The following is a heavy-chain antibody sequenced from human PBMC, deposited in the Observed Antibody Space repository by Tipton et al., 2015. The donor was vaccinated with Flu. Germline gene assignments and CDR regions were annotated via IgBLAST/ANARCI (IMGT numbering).Heavy chain of an antibody. CDR1: GFTFSSYA. D-gene: IGHD5-18*01. Sequence: SLRLSCAASGFTFSSYAMSWVRQAPGKGLEWVSAISGSGGSTYYADSVKGRFTISRDNSKNTLYLQMNSLRAEDTAVYYCAKTHWGDTAMIDAFDIWGQGTMVTVSS. V-gene: IGHV3-23*01. J-gene: IGHJ3*02. CDR3: AKTHWGDTAMIDAFDI. CDR2: ISGSGGST.